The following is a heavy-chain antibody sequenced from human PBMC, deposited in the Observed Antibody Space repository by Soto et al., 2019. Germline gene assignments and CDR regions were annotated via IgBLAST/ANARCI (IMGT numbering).Heavy chain of an antibody. CDR3: VRGDDRVD. CDR1: GFIFSSFT. J-gene: IGHJ4*02. D-gene: IGHD1-1*01. CDR2: ISKSSSLT. V-gene: IGHV3-21*01. Sequence: GGSLRLSCVGSGFIFSSFTMTWVRQAPGMGLQYLASISKSSSLTYYADSVRGRFIISRDNSKDSVFLQMYSLRAEDTAMYYCVRGDDRVDWGQGTLVTVSS.